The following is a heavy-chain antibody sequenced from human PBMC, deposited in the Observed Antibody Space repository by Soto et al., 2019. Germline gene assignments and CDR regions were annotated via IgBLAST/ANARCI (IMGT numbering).Heavy chain of an antibody. CDR3: AGRPGGGGDYFYGMDV. Sequence: QVQLVQSGAEVKKPGASVKVSCKTSGYTFNEYYIHWMRQVPGQGPEWMGWINPNSGGTKFAKKFQGGITMTHDPSISTAYQELGRLGSYDTAVFYCAGRPGGGGDYFYGMDVWGQGTAVTVSS. D-gene: IGHD3-10*01. V-gene: IGHV1-2*02. J-gene: IGHJ6*02. CDR1: GYTFNEYY. CDR2: INPNSGGT.